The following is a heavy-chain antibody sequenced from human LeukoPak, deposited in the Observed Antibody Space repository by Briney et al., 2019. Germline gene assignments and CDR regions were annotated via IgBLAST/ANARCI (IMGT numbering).Heavy chain of an antibody. CDR1: GFTFSSYG. CDR2: ISGSGGST. J-gene: IGHJ4*02. CDR3: LRGDRRDF. V-gene: IGHV3-23*01. Sequence: GGTLRLSCAASGFTFSSYGMSWVRQAPGKGLEWVSAISGSGGSTYYADSVKGRFTISRDNSKNTLYLQMNSLRVEDTAVYYCLRGDRRDFWGQGTLVTVSS.